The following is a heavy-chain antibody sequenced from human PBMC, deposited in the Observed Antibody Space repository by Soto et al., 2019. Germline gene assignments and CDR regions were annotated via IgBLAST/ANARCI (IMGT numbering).Heavy chain of an antibody. CDR2: IYSGGST. V-gene: IGHV3-66*01. CDR3: ARGRPNYYGSGSVDYYYYYGMDV. J-gene: IGHJ6*02. Sequence: PGGSLRLSCAASGFTVSSNYMSWVRQAPGKGLEWVSVIYSGGSTYYADSVKGRFTISRDNSKNTLYLQMNSLRAEDTAVYYCARGRPNYYGSGSVDYYYYYGMDVWGQGTTVTVSS. D-gene: IGHD3-10*01. CDR1: GFTVSSNY.